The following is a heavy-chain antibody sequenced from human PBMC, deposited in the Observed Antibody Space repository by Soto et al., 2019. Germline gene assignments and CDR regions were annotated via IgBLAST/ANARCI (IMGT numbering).Heavy chain of an antibody. Sequence: QVQLVESGGGVVQPGRSLRLSCAASGFTFSSYGMHWVRQAPGKGLEWVAVIWYDGSNKYYADSVKGRFTISRDNSKNTLYLQMNSLRAEDTAVYYCARGPWGQRVRRVYFDYWGQGTLVTVSS. D-gene: IGHD6-6*01. V-gene: IGHV3-33*01. CDR1: GFTFSSYG. CDR3: ARGPWGQRVRRVYFDY. J-gene: IGHJ4*02. CDR2: IWYDGSNK.